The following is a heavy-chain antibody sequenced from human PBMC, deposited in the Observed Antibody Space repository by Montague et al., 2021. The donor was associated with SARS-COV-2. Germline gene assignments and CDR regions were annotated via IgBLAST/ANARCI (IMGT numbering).Heavy chain of an antibody. D-gene: IGHD6-13*01. J-gene: IGHJ3*02. CDR3: ARVGRGSSWYEVAFDI. Sequence: SETLSLTCTVSGGSISRYSWTWIRQPPRKGLEWIGYIYNSGGTNYNPSLTSRVTISVDTSKNQFSLKLSSVAAADTAVYYCARVGRGSSWYEVAFDIWGQGTMVTVSS. CDR2: IYNSGGT. CDR1: GGSISRYS. V-gene: IGHV4-59*01.